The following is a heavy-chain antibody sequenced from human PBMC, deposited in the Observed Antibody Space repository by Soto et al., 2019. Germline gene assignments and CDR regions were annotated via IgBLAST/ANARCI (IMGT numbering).Heavy chain of an antibody. D-gene: IGHD3-10*01. CDR1: GYSFINYG. CDR3: ARYYFPSGSSFIYVFDV. J-gene: IGHJ3*01. CDR2: ISTYSGET. Sequence: QVQLVQSGGEMKKPGASVKVSCKASGYSFINYGISWVRQAPGQGLEWMGWISTYSGETNFAQNVQGRVTMTTDTSTNTVYMELRSLRSDDTAVYYCARYYFPSGSSFIYVFDVWGQGTVVTVSS. V-gene: IGHV1-18*01.